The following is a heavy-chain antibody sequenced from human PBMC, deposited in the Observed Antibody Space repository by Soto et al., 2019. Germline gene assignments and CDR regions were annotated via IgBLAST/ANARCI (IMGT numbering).Heavy chain of an antibody. Sequence: QVQLMQSGAEVKKPGSSVKVSCKASGGSFPSDTISWVRQAPGQGLEWLGGIVPVFGTPNHAQKFQGGVTISADGSTNTAYMELTSLRPEDTAVYYCTRPSSGYYHDAFDIWGQGTVVTVSS. V-gene: IGHV1-69*01. CDR1: GGSFPSDT. J-gene: IGHJ3*02. CDR2: IVPVFGTP. D-gene: IGHD3-22*01. CDR3: TRPSSGYYHDAFDI.